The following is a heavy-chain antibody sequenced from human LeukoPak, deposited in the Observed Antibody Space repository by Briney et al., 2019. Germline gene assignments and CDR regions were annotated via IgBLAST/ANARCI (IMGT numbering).Heavy chain of an antibody. CDR3: ARDIPPYCGGDCSTPGYWYFDL. V-gene: IGHV4-4*07. J-gene: IGHJ2*01. Sequence: SETLSLTCTVSGGSISSYYWSWIRQPAGKGLEWIGHIYPSGSTNYNPSLKSRVTMSVDTSKNQFSLKLSSVTAADTAVYYCARDIPPYCGGDCSTPGYWYFDLWGRGTLVTVSS. D-gene: IGHD2-21*02. CDR1: GGSISSYY. CDR2: IYPSGST.